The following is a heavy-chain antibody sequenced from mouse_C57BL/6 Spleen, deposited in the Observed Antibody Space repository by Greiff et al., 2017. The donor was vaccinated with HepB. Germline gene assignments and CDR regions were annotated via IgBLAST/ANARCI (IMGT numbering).Heavy chain of an antibody. CDR2: IWRGGST. CDR3: AKRDYGSSSDYYAMDY. V-gene: IGHV2-5*01. Sequence: VQLQESGPGLVQPSQSLSITCTVSGFSLTSYGVHWVRQSPGKGLEWLGVIWRGGSTDYNAAFMSRLSITKDNSKSQVFFKMNSLQADDTAIYYCAKRDYGSSSDYYAMDYWGQGTSVTVSS. J-gene: IGHJ4*01. D-gene: IGHD1-1*01. CDR1: GFSLTSYG.